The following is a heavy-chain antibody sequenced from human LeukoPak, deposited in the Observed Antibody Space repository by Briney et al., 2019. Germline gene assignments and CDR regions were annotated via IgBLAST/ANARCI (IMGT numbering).Heavy chain of an antibody. CDR2: LNSYGSRT. D-gene: IGHD3-3*02. CDR1: GFTFSSYW. Sequence: PGGSLRLSCAASGFTFSSYWMHWVRQAPGKGLVWVSRLNSYGSRTSYADSVKGRFTVSRDNAKNTLYLQMNSLRAEDTALYYCVRSDSIRLGYGSFDIWGQGTMVTVSS. J-gene: IGHJ3*02. V-gene: IGHV3-74*01. CDR3: VRSDSIRLGYGSFDI.